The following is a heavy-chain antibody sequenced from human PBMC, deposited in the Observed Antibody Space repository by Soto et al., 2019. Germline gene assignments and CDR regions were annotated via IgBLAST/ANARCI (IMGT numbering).Heavy chain of an antibody. J-gene: IGHJ6*02. D-gene: IGHD2-15*01. Sequence: GGSLRLSCAGSGFTLSTYGMTWVRQAPGKGLEWVSAITGTGGNTYYVDSVKGRLTSSRDNSKNMLYLQMNSVRVEDTAVYYCARIRGCWYGLDVWGQGATVTVSS. CDR2: ITGTGGNT. CDR1: GFTLSTYG. V-gene: IGHV3-23*01. CDR3: ARIRGCWYGLDV.